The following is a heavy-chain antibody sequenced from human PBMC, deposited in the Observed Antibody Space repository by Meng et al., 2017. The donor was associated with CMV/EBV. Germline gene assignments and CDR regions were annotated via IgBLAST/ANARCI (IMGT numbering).Heavy chain of an antibody. Sequence: GESLKISCAASGFTFSNYNMNWVRQAPGKGPEWVSSVSSTSTDIYYADSVKGRFTISRDNAKKSLSLQMDSLRVEDTAVYYCARVPRYRFGGSYGMDVWGQGTTVTVSS. CDR2: VSSTSTDI. D-gene: IGHD3-16*01. V-gene: IGHV3-21*01. CDR3: ARVPRYRFGGSYGMDV. J-gene: IGHJ6*02. CDR1: GFTFSNYN.